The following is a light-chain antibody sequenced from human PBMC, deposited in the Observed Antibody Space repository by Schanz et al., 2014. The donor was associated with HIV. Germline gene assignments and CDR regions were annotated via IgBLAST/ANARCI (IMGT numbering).Light chain of an antibody. Sequence: ELVLTQSPATLSMSPGEEATLSCRVSQSVGSNVAWYQQKVGRPPRLLIYGASTRATGIPARFSGSGSGTDFTLTISSLEPEDFAVYSCQQRRNWPLTFGGGTKVELK. CDR1: QSVGSN. J-gene: IGKJ4*01. CDR2: GAS. V-gene: IGKV3-11*01. CDR3: QQRRNWPLT.